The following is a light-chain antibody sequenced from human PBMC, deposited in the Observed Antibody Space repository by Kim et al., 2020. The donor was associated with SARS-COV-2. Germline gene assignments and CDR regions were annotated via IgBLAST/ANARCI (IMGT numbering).Light chain of an antibody. J-gene: IGKJ2*01. CDR2: SAS. CDR1: QTVGSH. Sequence: VPPGRSATLSCRASQTVGSHLAWYQQKPGPAPRLLIYSASTRATGIPPRFRGSGSGTEFTLTISSLQSEDSAIYYCQHHNNWPPYTFGQGTKLEI. CDR3: QHHNNWPPYT. V-gene: IGKV3-15*01.